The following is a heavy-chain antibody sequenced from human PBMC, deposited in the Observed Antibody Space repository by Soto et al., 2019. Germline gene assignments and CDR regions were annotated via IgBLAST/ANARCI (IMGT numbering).Heavy chain of an antibody. J-gene: IGHJ3*02. Sequence: GGSQRLSCAASGFTFSNYWRTWVRQAPGKGLEWVANIKQDASENFYVDSVKGRFTISRDNAKNSLYLQMNSLRVEDTAVYYCARDSGPRGYDAFDIWGQGTMVTVSS. CDR2: IKQDASEN. V-gene: IGHV3-7*04. D-gene: IGHD2-8*02. CDR1: GFTFSNYW. CDR3: ARDSGPRGYDAFDI.